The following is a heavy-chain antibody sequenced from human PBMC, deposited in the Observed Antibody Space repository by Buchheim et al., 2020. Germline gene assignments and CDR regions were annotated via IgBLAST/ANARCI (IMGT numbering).Heavy chain of an antibody. D-gene: IGHD1-26*01. CDR1: GFTFSSYE. CDR2: ISSSGSTI. V-gene: IGHV3-48*03. Sequence: EVQLVESGGGLVQPGGSLRLSCAASGFTFSSYEMNWVRQAPGKGLEWVSYISSSGSTIYYADSVKGRFTISRDTAKNSLYLQMNSLRAEDTAVYYCARETFKGLVGVPVTDFDYWGQGAL. J-gene: IGHJ4*02. CDR3: ARETFKGLVGVPVTDFDY.